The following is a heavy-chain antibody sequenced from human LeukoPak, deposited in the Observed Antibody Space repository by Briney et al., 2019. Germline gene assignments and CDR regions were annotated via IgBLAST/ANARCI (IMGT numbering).Heavy chain of an antibody. J-gene: IGHJ4*02. CDR3: ASYLPYYYDTSGYYHMH. Sequence: GGSLILSCAASGFTFSSYSMNWVRQAPGKGLEWVSSISSSSSYIYYADTVKGRFTISRDNAKNSLYLQMNSLRAEDTAVYYCASYLPYYYDTSGYYHMHWGQGTLVTVSS. CDR1: GFTFSSYS. V-gene: IGHV3-21*01. D-gene: IGHD3-22*01. CDR2: ISSSSSYI.